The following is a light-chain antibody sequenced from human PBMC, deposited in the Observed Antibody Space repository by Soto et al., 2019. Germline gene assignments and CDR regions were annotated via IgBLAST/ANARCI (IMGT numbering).Light chain of an antibody. CDR2: DVS. V-gene: IGLV2-18*02. CDR3: LSYTSSRTWV. Sequence: QSALIQPPSVSGSPGQSVTISCTGTSSDVGSYNRVSWYQQPPGAAPKVMIYDVSSRPSGVPDRFSGSKSGTTASLTISGLQAEDEGDYFCLSYTSSRTWVFGGGTKLTVL. J-gene: IGLJ3*02. CDR1: SSDVGSYNR.